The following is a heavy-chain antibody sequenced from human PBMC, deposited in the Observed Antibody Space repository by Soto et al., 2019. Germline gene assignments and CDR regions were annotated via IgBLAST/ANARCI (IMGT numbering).Heavy chain of an antibody. Sequence: ASVKVSCKVSGYTLTELSMHWVRQAPGKGLEWMGGFDPEDGETIYAQKFQGRVTMTEGTSTDTAYMELSSLRSEDTAVYYCAISGGSYSWGHYYYGMDVWGQGTTVTVSS. CDR3: AISGGSYSWGHYYYGMDV. J-gene: IGHJ6*02. CDR1: GYTLTELS. CDR2: FDPEDGET. V-gene: IGHV1-24*01. D-gene: IGHD1-26*01.